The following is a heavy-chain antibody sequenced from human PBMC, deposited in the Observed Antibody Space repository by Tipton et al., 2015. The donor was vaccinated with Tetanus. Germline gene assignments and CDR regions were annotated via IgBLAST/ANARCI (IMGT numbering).Heavy chain of an antibody. CDR3: ARRGDYVFYYESSGYLWGAAFDI. Sequence: TLSLTCTVSGGSFRSGDHYWSWIRQPPGKGLEWIGYIYYSGNSDYNPSLKSRVTLSVDTSNNQFSLKLNSVTAADTAVYYCARRGDYVFYYESSGYLWGAAFDIWGQGTMVSVSA. CDR1: GGSFRSGDHY. V-gene: IGHV4-30-4*01. D-gene: IGHD3-22*01. CDR2: IYYSGNS. J-gene: IGHJ3*02.